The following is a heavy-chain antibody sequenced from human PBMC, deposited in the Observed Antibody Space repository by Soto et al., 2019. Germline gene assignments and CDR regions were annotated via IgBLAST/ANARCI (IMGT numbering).Heavy chain of an antibody. J-gene: IGHJ4*02. V-gene: IGHV4-30-4*01. CDR2: IYYSGST. CDR3: ARSSDSSGYYYVDY. CDR1: GGSISSGDYY. Sequence: SETLSLTCTVSGGSISSGDYYWSWIRQPPGKGLEWIGYIYYSGSTYYNPSLKSRVTISVDTSKNQFSLKLSSVTAADTAVYYCARSSDSSGYYYVDYWGQGTLVTVSS. D-gene: IGHD3-22*01.